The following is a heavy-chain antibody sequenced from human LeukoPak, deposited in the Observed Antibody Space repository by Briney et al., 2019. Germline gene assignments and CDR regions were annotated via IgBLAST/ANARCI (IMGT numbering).Heavy chain of an antibody. D-gene: IGHD3-9*01. CDR2: ISAYNGNT. Sequence: GASVKVSCKASGYTFTSYGISWGRQSPGQGLEWMGWISAYNGNTNYAQKLQGRVTMTTDTSTSTAYMELRSLRSDDTAVYYCARDTPYDILTGSNNWFDPWGQGTLVTVSS. CDR1: GYTFTSYG. V-gene: IGHV1-18*04. CDR3: ARDTPYDILTGSNNWFDP. J-gene: IGHJ5*02.